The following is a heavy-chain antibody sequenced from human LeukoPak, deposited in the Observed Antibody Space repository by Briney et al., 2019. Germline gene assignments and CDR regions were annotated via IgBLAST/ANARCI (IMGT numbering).Heavy chain of an antibody. CDR1: GGSFSGYY. CDR2: INHSGST. V-gene: IGHV4-34*01. J-gene: IGHJ4*02. CDR3: ASCPVTTGSPYPFDY. D-gene: IGHD4-17*01. Sequence: SETLSLTCAVYGGSFSGYYWSWIRQPPGKGLEWIGEINHSGSTNYNPSLKSRVTISVDTSKNQFSLKLSSVTAADTAVYYCASCPVTTGSPYPFDYWGQGTLVTASS.